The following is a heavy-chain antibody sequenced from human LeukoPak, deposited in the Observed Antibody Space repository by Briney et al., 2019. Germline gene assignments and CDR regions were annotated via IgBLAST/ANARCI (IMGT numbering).Heavy chain of an antibody. CDR1: GGSISSSSYY. Sequence: SETLSLTCTVSGGSISSSSYYWGWIRQPPGKGLEWIGRIYYGGSTYYNPSLKSRVTISVDTSKNQFSLKLSSVTAADTAVYYCARDRRGYCSGGSCFDDAFDIWGQGTMVTVSS. CDR3: ARDRRGYCSGGSCFDDAFDI. V-gene: IGHV4-39*02. J-gene: IGHJ3*02. D-gene: IGHD2-15*01. CDR2: IYYGGST.